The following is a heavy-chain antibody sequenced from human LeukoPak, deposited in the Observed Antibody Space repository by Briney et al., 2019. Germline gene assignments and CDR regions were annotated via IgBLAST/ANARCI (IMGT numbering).Heavy chain of an antibody. CDR3: ARTRGQYYYDSSGYPFDY. J-gene: IGHJ4*02. V-gene: IGHV2-70*11. Sequence: SGPTLVNPTQTLTLTCTFSGFSLSTTGMCVSWIRQPPGKALEWLARFDWDDDKHYSTSLKTRLTISKDTSKNQVVITMTNMDPADTDTYYCARTRGQYYYDSSGYPFDYWGQGTLVTVSS. CDR2: FDWDDDK. CDR1: GFSLSTTGMC. D-gene: IGHD3-22*01.